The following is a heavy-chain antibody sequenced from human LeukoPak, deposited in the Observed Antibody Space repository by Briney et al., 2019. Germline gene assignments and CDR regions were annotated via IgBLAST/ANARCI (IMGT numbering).Heavy chain of an antibody. V-gene: IGHV4-39*07. CDR2: IYYSGST. Sequence: PSETLSLTCTVSGGSISRSGYYWGWIRQTPGKGLEWIGSIYYSGSTYYKSSLKSRVTISLDTSKNQFSLKLSSVTAADTAVYYCARARHGYIYGYRPNELGHFFDYWGQGTLVTVSP. J-gene: IGHJ4*02. D-gene: IGHD5-18*01. CDR1: GGSISRSGYY. CDR3: ARARHGYIYGYRPNELGHFFDY.